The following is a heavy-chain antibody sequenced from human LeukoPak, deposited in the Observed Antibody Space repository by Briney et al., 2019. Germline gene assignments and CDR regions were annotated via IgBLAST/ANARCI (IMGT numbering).Heavy chain of an antibody. CDR2: IKQDGIGN. Sequence: GGSLRLSCAASGFTLSSYWMIWLRQAPGKGLEWVANIKQDGIGNYYVDSLKGRFTISRDNSKNTLYLQMNSLRAEDTALYYCAKGNSIAVAGGHDYWGQGTLVTVSS. CDR3: AKGNSIAVAGGHDY. CDR1: GFTLSSYW. D-gene: IGHD6-19*01. V-gene: IGHV3-7*03. J-gene: IGHJ4*02.